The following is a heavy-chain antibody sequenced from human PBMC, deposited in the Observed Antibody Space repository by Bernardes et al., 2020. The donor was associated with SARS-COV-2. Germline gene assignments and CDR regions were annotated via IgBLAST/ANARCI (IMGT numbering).Heavy chain of an antibody. CDR1: GFTFSSAW. Sequence: GGSLRLSCAASGFTFSSAWMSWVRQGPGKGLEWVGRIKTKTGGGTTDYAAPVKGRFTISRDDSKNTLYLQMTSLKTEDTAVYYCTTVLRFLESSLESNAMDVWGQGTTVTVSS. CDR2: IKTKTGGGTT. CDR3: TTVLRFLESSLESNAMDV. J-gene: IGHJ6*02. D-gene: IGHD3-3*01. V-gene: IGHV3-15*01.